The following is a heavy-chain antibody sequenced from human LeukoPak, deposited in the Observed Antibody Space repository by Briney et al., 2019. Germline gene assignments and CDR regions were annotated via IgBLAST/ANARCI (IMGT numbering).Heavy chain of an antibody. Sequence: GGSLRLSCAASGFTFSSYWMHWVRQAPGKGLVWVSRINSDGSSTSYADPVKGRFTISRDNAKNTLYLQMNSLRAEDTAVYYCARVRYGDYVRYFDYWGQGTLVTVSS. V-gene: IGHV3-74*01. CDR3: ARVRYGDYVRYFDY. CDR1: GFTFSSYW. CDR2: INSDGSST. J-gene: IGHJ4*02. D-gene: IGHD4-17*01.